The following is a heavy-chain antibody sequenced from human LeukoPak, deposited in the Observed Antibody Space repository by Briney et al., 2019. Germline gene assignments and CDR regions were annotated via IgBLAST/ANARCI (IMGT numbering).Heavy chain of an antibody. V-gene: IGHV5-51*01. CDR3: ATSQRVVTRGIFDI. CDR1: GSRFISYW. CDR2: ICPGASGT. D-gene: IGHD2-21*02. Sequence: GQSLKISWKGSGSRFISYWIGWGGQMPGKGLEGGGIICPGASGTRYSPSFQGQVTISVDRSISTAYLQWSSLKASDTAMYYCATSQRVVTRGIFDIWGQGTIVTVSS. J-gene: IGHJ3*02.